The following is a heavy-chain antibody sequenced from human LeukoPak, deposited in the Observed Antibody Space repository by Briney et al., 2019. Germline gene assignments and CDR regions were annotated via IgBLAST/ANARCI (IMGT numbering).Heavy chain of an antibody. Sequence: SETLSLTCAVYGGSFSGYYWSWIRQPPGKGLEWIGEINHSGSTNYNPSLKSRVTISVDTSKNQFSLKLSSVTAADTAVYYCAIHIVVVPAAKKKNWFDPWGQGNPGHRLL. V-gene: IGHV4-34*01. CDR2: INHSGST. CDR3: AIHIVVVPAAKKKNWFDP. D-gene: IGHD2-2*01. J-gene: IGHJ5*02. CDR1: GGSFSGYY.